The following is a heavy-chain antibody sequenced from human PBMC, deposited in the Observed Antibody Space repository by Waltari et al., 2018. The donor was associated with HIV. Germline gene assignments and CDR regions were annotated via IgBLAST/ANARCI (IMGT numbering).Heavy chain of an antibody. CDR3: VRDLSPMGKSGWYDS. CDR2: IHTYTGNT. D-gene: IGHD6-19*01. CDR1: GISYTGYG. V-gene: IGHV1-18*04. Sequence: QVRLMQSVAEVKKPAASVKASCKATGISYTGYGSRWVRQAPGQGLEWMGWIHTYTGNTDSAENFQGRVTMTRDTFTNTIYMELRTLKSDDSAIYFCVRDLSPMGKSGWYDSWGQGTVVTVSS. J-gene: IGHJ1*01.